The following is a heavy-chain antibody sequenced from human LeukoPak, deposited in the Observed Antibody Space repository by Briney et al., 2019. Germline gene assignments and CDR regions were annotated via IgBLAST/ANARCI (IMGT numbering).Heavy chain of an antibody. CDR3: ARGPPNWGYDY. Sequence: SVKVSCKASGGTFSSYAISRVRQAPGQGLEWMGGIIPIFGTANYAQKFHGRVTITADESTSTAYMELSSLRSEDTAVYYCARGPPNWGYDYWGPGTLVTVSS. J-gene: IGHJ4*02. D-gene: IGHD7-27*01. V-gene: IGHV1-69*01. CDR2: IIPIFGTA. CDR1: GGTFSSYA.